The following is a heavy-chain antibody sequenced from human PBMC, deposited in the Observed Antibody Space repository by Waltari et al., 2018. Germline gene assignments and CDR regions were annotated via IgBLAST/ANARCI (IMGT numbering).Heavy chain of an antibody. D-gene: IGHD3-3*01. CDR3: VNRFWLET. CDR2: IGETGSTT. CDR1: GFTFSSKP. Sequence: EVQLLESGGGLVQPGGSLRLSCAASGFTFSSKPMTWVRQAPGKGLEWVSAIGETGSTTGYSESGKGRFIISRDNSKNTLYLQMNSLRAEDTAVYFCVNRFWLETWGQGTMVTVSS. V-gene: IGHV3-23*01. J-gene: IGHJ3*01.